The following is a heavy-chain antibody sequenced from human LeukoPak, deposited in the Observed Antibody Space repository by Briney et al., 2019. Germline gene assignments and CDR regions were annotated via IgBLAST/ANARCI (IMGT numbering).Heavy chain of an antibody. CDR2: MNPNSGNT. Sequence: ASVKVSCKASGYTFTSYDINWVRQATGQGLEWMGWMNPNSGNTGYAQKFQGRVTMTRNTSISAAYMELSSLRSEDTAVYYCARGRPDYYDFWSGYYEGFDYWGQGTLVTVSS. V-gene: IGHV1-8*01. D-gene: IGHD3-3*01. CDR3: ARGRPDYYDFWSGYYEGFDY. J-gene: IGHJ4*02. CDR1: GYTFTSYD.